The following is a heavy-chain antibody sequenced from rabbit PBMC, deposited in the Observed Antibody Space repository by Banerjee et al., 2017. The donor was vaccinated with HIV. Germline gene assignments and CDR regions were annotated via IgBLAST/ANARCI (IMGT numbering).Heavy chain of an antibody. CDR2: IYVGSGGGT. V-gene: IGHV1S45*01. CDR1: GFSFNSGYD. J-gene: IGHJ4*01. D-gene: IGHD5-1*01. CDR3: ARAGEGGDGYLNL. Sequence: QEQLVESGGGLVQPGGSLKLSCKASGFSFNSGYDMCWVRQAPGKGLEWIACIYVGSGGGTKYASWAKGRFTISKTSSTTVTLQMTSLTVADTATYFCARAGEGGDGYLNLWGPGTLVTVS.